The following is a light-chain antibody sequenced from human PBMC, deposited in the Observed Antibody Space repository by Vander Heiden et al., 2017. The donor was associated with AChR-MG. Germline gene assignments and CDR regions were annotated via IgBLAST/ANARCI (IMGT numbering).Light chain of an antibody. V-gene: IGKV1-39*01. Sequence: DIQMTQSPSSLSASVGDRVTITCRASQSISNYLNWYQQKPGKAPKLLIYAASSLQSGVPSRFSGSGSGTDFTLTISSLQPEDFATYYCQQTYSTPPFTFGPGTKVDMK. J-gene: IGKJ3*01. CDR2: AAS. CDR3: QQTYSTPPFT. CDR1: QSISNY.